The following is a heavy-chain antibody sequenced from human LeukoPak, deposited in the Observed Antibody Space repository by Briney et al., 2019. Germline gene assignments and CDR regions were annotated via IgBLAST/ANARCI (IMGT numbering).Heavy chain of an antibody. Sequence: SETLSLTCTVSGGSIGSSSYYWGWIRQPPGKGLEWIGSIYYSGSTYYNPSLKSRVTISVDTSKNQFSLKLSSVTAADTAVYYCARQVVAAAGDFDYWGQGTLVTVSS. J-gene: IGHJ4*02. D-gene: IGHD6-13*01. CDR3: ARQVVAAAGDFDY. CDR1: GGSIGSSSYY. V-gene: IGHV4-39*01. CDR2: IYYSGST.